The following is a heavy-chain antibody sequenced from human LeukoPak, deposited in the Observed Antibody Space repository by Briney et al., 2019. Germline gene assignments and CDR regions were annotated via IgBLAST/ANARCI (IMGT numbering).Heavy chain of an antibody. CDR2: IRSSTSTI. CDR3: AKDRGTYYFYFDY. Sequence: PGGSLRLSCAASGFTFSSYSMNWVRQAPGKGLEWVSYIRSSTSTIYYADSVKGRFTISRDNAKNSLYLQMHSLRAEDTAVYYCAKDRGTYYFYFDYWGQGTLVTVSS. J-gene: IGHJ4*02. V-gene: IGHV3-48*01. D-gene: IGHD1-26*01. CDR1: GFTFSSYS.